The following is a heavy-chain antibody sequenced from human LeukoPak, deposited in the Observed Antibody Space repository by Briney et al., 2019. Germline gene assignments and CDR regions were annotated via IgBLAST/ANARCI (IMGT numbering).Heavy chain of an antibody. CDR3: AKDRELRYFDWLLDY. Sequence: HPGGSLRLSCAASGFTFSSYGMHWVRQAPGKGLEWLAVISYDGSNKYYADSVKGRFTISRDNSKNTLYLQMNSLRAGDTAVYYCAKDRELRYFDWLLDYWGQGTLVTVSS. V-gene: IGHV3-30*18. CDR1: GFTFSSYG. J-gene: IGHJ4*02. CDR2: ISYDGSNK. D-gene: IGHD3-9*01.